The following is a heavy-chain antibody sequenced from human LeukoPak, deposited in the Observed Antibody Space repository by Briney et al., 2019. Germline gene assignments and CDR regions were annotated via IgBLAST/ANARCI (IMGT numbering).Heavy chain of an antibody. J-gene: IGHJ4*02. CDR3: AKLSYAYCGGDCSHFDY. CDR1: GFTFSSYA. Sequence: GGSLRLSCAASGFTFSSYAMNWVRQAPGKGLEWVSAITGSGGRTYYADSVKGRFTISRDNSKSTLYLQMNSLRAEDTAVYYCAKLSYAYCGGDCSHFDYWGQGTLVTVSS. CDR2: ITGSGGRT. D-gene: IGHD2-21*02. V-gene: IGHV3-23*01.